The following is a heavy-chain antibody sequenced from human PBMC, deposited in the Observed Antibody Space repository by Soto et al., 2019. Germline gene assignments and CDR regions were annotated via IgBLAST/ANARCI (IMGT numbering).Heavy chain of an antibody. J-gene: IGHJ3*02. D-gene: IGHD3-16*01. V-gene: IGHV4-30-4*01. CDR3: ARRYGWAFDI. CDR1: GGSISSGNYY. Sequence: SETLSLTCTVSGGSISSGNYYWSWIRQPPGKGLEWIGFISYSGSAYYNPSLKSRVTISVDTSKNQFSLKLSSVTAADTAVYYCARRYGWAFDIWGQGTMVTVSS. CDR2: ISYSGSA.